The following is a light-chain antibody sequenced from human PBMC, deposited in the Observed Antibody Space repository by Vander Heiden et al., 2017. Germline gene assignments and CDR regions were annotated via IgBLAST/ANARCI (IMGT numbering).Light chain of an antibody. CDR3: QVWDSSSDHVV. CDR2: ADS. CDR1: NIGSKS. Sequence: SYVLTQPPSVSVAPGQTARITCGGNNIGSKSVHWYQQKPGQAPVLVVYADSDRPSGIPERFSGSNSGNTATLAISRVEAGDEADYCCQVWDSSSDHVVFGGGTKLTVL. V-gene: IGLV3-21*02. J-gene: IGLJ2*01.